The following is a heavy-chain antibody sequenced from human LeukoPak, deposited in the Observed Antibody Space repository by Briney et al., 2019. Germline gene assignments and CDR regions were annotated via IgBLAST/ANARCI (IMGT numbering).Heavy chain of an antibody. Sequence: SETLSLTCTVSGGSINSGSYYWSWIRQPAGKGLEWIGRIYSSGSTNFNPSLKSRVTISQDTSKNQVSLKVNSVTAADTAVYYCARDPRYSSPAHVFDIWGQGTMVTVSS. CDR2: IYSSGST. CDR3: ARDPRYSSPAHVFDI. J-gene: IGHJ3*02. CDR1: GGSINSGSYY. V-gene: IGHV4-61*02. D-gene: IGHD6-19*01.